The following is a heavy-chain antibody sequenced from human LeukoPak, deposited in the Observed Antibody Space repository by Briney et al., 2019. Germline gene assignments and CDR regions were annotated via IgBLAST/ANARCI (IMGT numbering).Heavy chain of an antibody. CDR2: IYYSGST. V-gene: IGHV4-39*07. J-gene: IGHJ5*02. CDR1: GGSISSSSYY. Sequence: SETLSLTCTVSGGSISSSSYYWGWIRQPPGKGLEWIGSIYYSGSTYYNPSFKSRVTISVDTSKNQFSLKLSSVTAADTAVYYCARVLSTVTIWFDPWGQGTLVTVSS. D-gene: IGHD4-17*01. CDR3: ARVLSTVTIWFDP.